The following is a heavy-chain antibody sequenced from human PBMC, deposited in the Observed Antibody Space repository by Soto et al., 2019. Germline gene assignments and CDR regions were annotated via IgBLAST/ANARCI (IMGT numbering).Heavy chain of an antibody. CDR3: ARVLDRGYSSRSDPFDI. J-gene: IGHJ3*02. Sequence: GGSLRLSCAASGFTFSSYSMNWVRQAPGKGLEWVSSISSSSSYIYYADSVKGRFTISRDNAKNSLYLQMNSLRAEDTAVYYCARVLDRGYSSRSDPFDIWGQGTMVTGSS. D-gene: IGHD6-19*01. CDR1: GFTFSSYS. V-gene: IGHV3-21*01. CDR2: ISSSSSYI.